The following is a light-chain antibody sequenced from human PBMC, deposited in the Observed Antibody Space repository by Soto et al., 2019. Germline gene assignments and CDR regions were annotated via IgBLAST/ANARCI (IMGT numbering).Light chain of an antibody. J-gene: IGKJ4*01. CDR2: LAS. V-gene: IGKV2-28*01. CDR3: MQVLQTPFT. Sequence: DILLTQSTLSLPVTPGEPSAISCRSSHSVLHSNGYNYLAWFLQKAGQSPQLLIYLASSRASGVPDRFSGSGSGTDFTLKISRVEAEDVGVYYCMQVLQTPFTFGGGTKVDIK. CDR1: HSVLHSNGYNY.